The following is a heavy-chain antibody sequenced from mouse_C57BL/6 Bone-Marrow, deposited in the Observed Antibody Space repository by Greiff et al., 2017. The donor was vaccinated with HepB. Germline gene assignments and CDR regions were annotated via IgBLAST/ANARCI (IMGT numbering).Heavy chain of an antibody. CDR3: AREGYYYGSSYSAAWFAY. CDR2: ISYDGSN. CDR1: VYSITSGYY. D-gene: IGHD1-1*01. V-gene: IGHV3-6*01. J-gene: IGHJ3*01. Sequence: EVQLQESGPGLVKPSQSLSLTCSVTVYSITSGYYWNWIRQFPGNKLEWMGYISYDGSNNYNPSLKNRISITRDPSKNQFFLKLNSVTTEDTATYYCAREGYYYGSSYSAAWFAYWGQGTLVTVSA.